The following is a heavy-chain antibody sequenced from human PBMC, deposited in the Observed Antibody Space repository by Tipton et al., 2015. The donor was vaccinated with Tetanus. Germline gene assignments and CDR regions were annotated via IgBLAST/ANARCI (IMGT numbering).Heavy chain of an antibody. CDR1: GGSISSGGYY. V-gene: IGHV4-31*03. D-gene: IGHD3-22*01. Sequence: TLSLTCTVSGGSISSGGYYWSWVRQHPGEGLEGVGDIYYSGGTYYNPSLKSRVTISVDTSKNQFSLKLSSVTAANTAVYYCARGDSGGYYYVGRNDAFDIWGQGTMVTVSS. CDR2: IYYSGGT. J-gene: IGHJ3*02. CDR3: ARGDSGGYYYVGRNDAFDI.